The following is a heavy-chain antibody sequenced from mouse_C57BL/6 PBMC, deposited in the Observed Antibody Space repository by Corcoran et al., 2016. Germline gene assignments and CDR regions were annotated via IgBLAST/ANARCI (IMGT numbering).Heavy chain of an antibody. D-gene: IGHD2-1*01. CDR2: IHTKNGGT. J-gene: IGHJ2*01. CDR3: ARGEGNYGLDY. V-gene: IGHV1-26*01. Sequence: EVQRQQSGHELVKPGASVKISCKASGYTFTDYYMNWVKQSHGKSLEWNGDIHTKNGGTSYNQKFKGKATLTVDKSSSTAYMELRSLTSEYSAVYYCARGEGNYGLDYWGQGTTLTVSS. CDR1: GYTFTDYY.